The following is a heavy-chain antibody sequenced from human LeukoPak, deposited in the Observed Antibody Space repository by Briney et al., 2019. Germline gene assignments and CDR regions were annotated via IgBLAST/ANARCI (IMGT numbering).Heavy chain of an antibody. Sequence: ASVKVSCKASGYTFTSYGISWVRQAPGQGLEGMGWISAYNGNTNYAQKLQGRVTMTTDTSTSTAYMELRSLRSDDTAVYYCAREEGRFLEAPFDLWGRGTLVTVSS. V-gene: IGHV1-18*01. CDR3: AREEGRFLEAPFDL. D-gene: IGHD3-3*01. CDR2: ISAYNGNT. CDR1: GYTFTSYG. J-gene: IGHJ2*01.